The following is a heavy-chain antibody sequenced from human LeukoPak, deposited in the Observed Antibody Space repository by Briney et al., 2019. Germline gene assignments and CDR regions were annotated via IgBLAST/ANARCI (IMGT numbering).Heavy chain of an antibody. CDR2: INYGGTT. Sequence: SETLSLTCTVSGGSISSSNYYWSWIRQPPGRGLEWIASINYGGTTYYNPSLKSRVTISVDTSKNQFSLRLSSVTAADTAVYLCARYVVSGSGRYYFDYWGQGSLVTVSS. CDR3: ARYVVSGSGRYYFDY. J-gene: IGHJ4*02. D-gene: IGHD3-10*01. V-gene: IGHV4-39*01. CDR1: GGSISSSNYY.